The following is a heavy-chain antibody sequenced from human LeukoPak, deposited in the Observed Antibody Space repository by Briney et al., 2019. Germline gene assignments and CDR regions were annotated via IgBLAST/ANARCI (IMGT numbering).Heavy chain of an antibody. CDR2: ISGSGDAT. D-gene: IGHD3-10*01. CDR3: AKDTMVRGLVDN. CDR1: GFTFSTYA. Sequence: GGSLRLSXAASGFTFSTYAMSWVRQAPGEGLEWVSSISGSGDATYYADSVKGRFTISRDNSKNTLYLQMNSLRVEDTAIYYCAKDTMVRGLVDNWGQGTLVTVSS. V-gene: IGHV3-23*01. J-gene: IGHJ4*02.